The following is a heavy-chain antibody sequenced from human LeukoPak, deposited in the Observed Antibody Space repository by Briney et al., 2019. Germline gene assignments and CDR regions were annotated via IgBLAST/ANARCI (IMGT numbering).Heavy chain of an antibody. CDR2: IRSKANNFAT. J-gene: IGHJ6*03. D-gene: IGHD1-1*01. Sequence: PGGSLRLSCAASGFTFSGSAMHWVRQASGKGLEWVGRIRSKANNFATTYAASVKGRFTIFRDDSKNTAYLQMNSLKTEDTAVYYCTCPKLEHYYYYMDVWGKGTTVTVSS. CDR3: TCPKLEHYYYYMDV. CDR1: GFTFSGSA. V-gene: IGHV3-73*01.